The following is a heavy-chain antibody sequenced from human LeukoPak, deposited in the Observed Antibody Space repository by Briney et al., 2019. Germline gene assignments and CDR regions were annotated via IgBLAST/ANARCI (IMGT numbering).Heavy chain of an antibody. CDR1: GGTFSSYA. D-gene: IGHD3-22*01. J-gene: IGHJ4*02. CDR3: ARNYYDSSGYYYGVLVDY. V-gene: IGHV1-2*06. Sequence: ASVKVSCKASGGTFSSYAISWVRQAPGQGLEWMGRINPNSGGTNYAQKFQGRVTMTRDTSISTAYMELSRLRSDDTAVYYCARNYYDSSGYYYGVLVDYWGQGTLVTVSS. CDR2: INPNSGGT.